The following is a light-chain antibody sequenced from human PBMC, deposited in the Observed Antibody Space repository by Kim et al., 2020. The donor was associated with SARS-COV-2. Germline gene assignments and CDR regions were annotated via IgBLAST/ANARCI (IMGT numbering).Light chain of an antibody. J-gene: IGLJ2*01. Sequence: VKLTCTLSSGHSSYAIAWHQQQPEKGPRYLMKLNSDGSHSRGDGIPDRFSGSSSGAERYLTISSLQSEDEADYYCQTWGTGIHVVFGGGTQLTVL. CDR3: QTWGTGIHVV. CDR1: SGHSSYA. CDR2: LNSDGSH. V-gene: IGLV4-69*01.